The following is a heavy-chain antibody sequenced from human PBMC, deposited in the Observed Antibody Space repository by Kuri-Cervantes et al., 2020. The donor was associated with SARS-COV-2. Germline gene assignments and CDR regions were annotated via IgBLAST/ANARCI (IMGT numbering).Heavy chain of an antibody. D-gene: IGHD1-1*01. J-gene: IGHJ4*02. CDR2: IKQDGCEK. V-gene: IGHV3-7*01. CDR1: GFTFSSHW. CDR3: ASSGNWNDDFDY. Sequence: GESLKISCAASGFTFSSHWMSWVRQAPGKGLEWVANIKQDGCEKYYVVSVKGRFTISRDNAKNSLYLQMNSLRAEDTTIYSCASSGNWNDDFDYWGQGTLVTVSS.